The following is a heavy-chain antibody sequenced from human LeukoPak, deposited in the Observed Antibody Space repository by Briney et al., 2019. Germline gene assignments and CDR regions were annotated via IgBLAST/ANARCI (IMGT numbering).Heavy chain of an antibody. J-gene: IGHJ4*02. CDR2: IYYSGST. CDR3: ARGLPLIPWFDY. D-gene: IGHD5-12*01. V-gene: IGHV4-39*01. Sequence: SETLSLTCTVSGGSISSSSYYWRWIRQPPGKGLEWIGSIYYSGSTYYNPSLKSRVTISVDTSRNQFSLNLSSVTAADTAVHYCARGLPLIPWFDYWGQGTLVTVSS. CDR1: GGSISSSSYY.